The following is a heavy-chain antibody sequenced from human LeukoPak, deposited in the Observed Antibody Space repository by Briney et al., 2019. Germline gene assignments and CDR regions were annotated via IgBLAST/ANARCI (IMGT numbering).Heavy chain of an antibody. CDR3: AKAVTMIVVVRDHFDY. CDR2: ISGSGGST. J-gene: IGHJ4*02. CDR1: GFTFSSYA. Sequence: GGSLRLSCAASGFTFSSYAMSWVRQAPGKGLEWVSAISGSGGSTYYADSVKGRFTISRDNSKNTLYLQMNSLRAEDTAVYYCAKAVTMIVVVRDHFDYWGQGTLVTVSS. D-gene: IGHD3-22*01. V-gene: IGHV3-23*01.